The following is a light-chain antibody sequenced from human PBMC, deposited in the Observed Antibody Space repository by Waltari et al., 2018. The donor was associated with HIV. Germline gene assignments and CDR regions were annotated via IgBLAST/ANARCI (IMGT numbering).Light chain of an antibody. J-gene: IGLJ2*01. Sequence: QSALTQPPSASGSPGETVTLSSTGTSNDIGLYNYVPWFQQHPGKVPKLVLFEVSQRPSGVPDRFSGSKSGYTASLTVSGLQPDYEADYFCSSFAGNDFFVFGGGTRLTVL. CDR2: EVS. V-gene: IGLV2-8*01. CDR3: SSFAGNDFFV. CDR1: SNDIGLYNY.